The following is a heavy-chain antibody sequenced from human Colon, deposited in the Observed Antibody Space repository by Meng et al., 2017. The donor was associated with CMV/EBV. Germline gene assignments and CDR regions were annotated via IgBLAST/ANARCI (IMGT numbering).Heavy chain of an antibody. J-gene: IGHJ5*02. CDR1: GFIFGSHA. V-gene: IGHV3-23*01. CDR2: TSGSGGST. CDR3: AKELMYAMLGWLDP. Sequence: GESLKISCEASGFIFGSHAMSWVRQAPGKGLEWVAGTSGSGGSTFYADSVKGRFTISRDNSKNTLYLQMNSLRVEDTAVYYRAKELMYAMLGWLDPWGQGTLVTVSS. D-gene: IGHD2-8*01.